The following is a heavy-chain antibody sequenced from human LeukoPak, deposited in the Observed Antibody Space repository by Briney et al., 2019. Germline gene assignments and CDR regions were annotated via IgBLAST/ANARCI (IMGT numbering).Heavy chain of an antibody. D-gene: IGHD3-16*01. V-gene: IGHV3-74*01. CDR3: ARTSPTSHFDF. J-gene: IGHJ4*02. CDR2: INGDGSSS. CDR1: GFTFTTYW. Sequence: PGGSLRLSCAASGFTFTTYWMHWVRQAPGKGLVWVSRINGDGSSSNYADSVKGRFTISRDNARNTLYLQMNSLRAEDTALYYRARTSPTSHFDFWGQGTLVTVSS.